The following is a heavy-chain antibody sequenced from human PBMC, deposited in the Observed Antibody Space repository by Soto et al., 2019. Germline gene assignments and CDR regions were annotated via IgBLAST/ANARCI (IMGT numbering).Heavy chain of an antibody. CDR3: ATTVTTVDY. CDR2: ISSSGSLI. V-gene: IGHV3-48*03. Sequence: XESLRLSCAASGFIFSGYGMNGVRQAPGKGLEWISYISSSGSLIYYADSLKGRFTISRDNAKNSLYLQMNSLRAEDTAVYYCATTVTTVDYWGQGTLVTVSS. CDR1: GFIFSGYG. D-gene: IGHD4-17*01. J-gene: IGHJ4*02.